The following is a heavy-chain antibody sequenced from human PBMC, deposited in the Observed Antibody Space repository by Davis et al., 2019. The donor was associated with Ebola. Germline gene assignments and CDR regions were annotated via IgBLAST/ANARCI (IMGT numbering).Heavy chain of an antibody. J-gene: IGHJ4*02. CDR3: TRGSGTYD. CDR1: GFTVSSNH. V-gene: IGHV3-15*06. D-gene: IGHD1-26*01. Sequence: GGSLRLSCAASGFTVSSNHMSWVRQAPGKGLEWVGRIKSKIDGGTTHYAARVKGRFSISRDDSKNTLYLQMNRLKTEDTALYYCTRGSGTYDWGQGTLVTVSS. CDR2: IKSKIDGGTT.